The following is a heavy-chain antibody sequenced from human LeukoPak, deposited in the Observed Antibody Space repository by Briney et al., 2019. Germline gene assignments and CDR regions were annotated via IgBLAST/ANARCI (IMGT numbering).Heavy chain of an antibody. CDR2: INHSGST. Sequence: SETLSLTCAVYGGSFSGYYWSWIRQPPGEGLEWIGEINHSGSTNYNPSLKSRVTISVDTSKNQFSLKLSSVTAADTAVYYCARGRVSSGWYRDYWGQGTLVTVSS. J-gene: IGHJ4*02. V-gene: IGHV4-34*01. CDR3: ARGRVSSGWYRDY. CDR1: GGSFSGYY. D-gene: IGHD6-19*01.